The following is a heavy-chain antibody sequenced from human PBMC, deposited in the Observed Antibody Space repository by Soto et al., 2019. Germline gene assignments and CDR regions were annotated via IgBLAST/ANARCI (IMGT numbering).Heavy chain of an antibody. CDR3: ARDFYLGYCSGGSCYGGYYYYYMDV. CDR1: GYTFSSDA. J-gene: IGHJ6*03. D-gene: IGHD2-15*01. CDR2: INAGNGNT. Sequence: ASVKVACKASGYTFSSDAMHWVRQATGQRLEWMGWINAGNGNTKYSQKFQGRVTITRDTSASTAYMELSSLRSEDTAVYHCARDFYLGYCSGGSCYGGYYYYYMDVWGKGTTVTVSS. V-gene: IGHV1-3*01.